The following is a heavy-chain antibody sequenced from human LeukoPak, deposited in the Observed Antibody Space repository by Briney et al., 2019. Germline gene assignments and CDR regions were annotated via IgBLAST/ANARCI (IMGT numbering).Heavy chain of an antibody. Sequence: SGGSLRLSCAASGFTFSSYAMSWVRQAPGKGLEWVSGISGSGGSTDSADSVKGRFTISRDNSKNTVYLQMNSLRAEDTAVYFCAKDRVPKNIVGVVSHAFDIWGQGTMVTVSS. D-gene: IGHD1-26*01. CDR3: AKDRVPKNIVGVVSHAFDI. J-gene: IGHJ3*02. CDR2: ISGSGGST. V-gene: IGHV3-23*01. CDR1: GFTFSSYA.